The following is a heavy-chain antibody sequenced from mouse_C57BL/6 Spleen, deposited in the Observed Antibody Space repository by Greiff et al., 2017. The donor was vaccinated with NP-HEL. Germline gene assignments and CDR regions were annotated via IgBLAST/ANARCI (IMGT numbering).Heavy chain of an antibody. CDR3: ASYGNYPFAY. CDR2: ISDGGSYT. Sequence: DVMLVESGGGLVKPGGSLKLSCAASGFTFSSYAMSWVRQTPEKRLEWVATISDGGSYTYYPDNVKGRFTISRDNAKNNLYLQMSHLKSEDTAMYYCASYGNYPFAYWGQGTLVTVSA. CDR1: GFTFSSYA. V-gene: IGHV5-4*03. D-gene: IGHD2-1*01. J-gene: IGHJ3*01.